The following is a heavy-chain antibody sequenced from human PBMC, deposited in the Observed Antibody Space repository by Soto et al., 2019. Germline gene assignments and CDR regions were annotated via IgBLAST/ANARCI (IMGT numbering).Heavy chain of an antibody. V-gene: IGHV5-51*01. J-gene: IGHJ4*02. D-gene: IGHD2-2*01. Sequence: PWESLKISCNVSEYTFSDYWIAWVRQVPVKCLEWIGIIYPAYSYTIYSPSFQGQVTISADKSISTAYLQWSSLRASDTDTYYCARHAGYCSSTICSQNDYWGQGTLVTVSS. CDR2: IYPAYSYT. CDR1: EYTFSDYW. CDR3: ARHAGYCSSTICSQNDY.